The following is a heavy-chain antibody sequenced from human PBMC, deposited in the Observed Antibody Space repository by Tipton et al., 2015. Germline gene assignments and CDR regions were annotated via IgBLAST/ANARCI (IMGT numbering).Heavy chain of an antibody. V-gene: IGHV4-4*02. CDR3: ARGMFSGSNIRSRVYFQH. Sequence: SLRLSCAVSGASISTNKWWSWVRQPPGKGLEWIGEINHSGSTNYNPSLESRVTISVDTSKNQFSLKLSSVTAADTAVYYCARGMFSGSNIRSRVYFQHWGQGTLVTVSS. D-gene: IGHD1-26*01. J-gene: IGHJ1*01. CDR1: GASISTNKW. CDR2: INHSGST.